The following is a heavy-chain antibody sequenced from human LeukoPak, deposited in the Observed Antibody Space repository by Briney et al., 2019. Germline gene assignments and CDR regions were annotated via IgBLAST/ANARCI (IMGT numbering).Heavy chain of an antibody. V-gene: IGHV3-23*01. Sequence: GGSLRLSCAASGFTFSSYAMSWVRQAPGKGLEWVSTIGDNGDSTYYADSVKGRFTISRDNSKNTLDLQMNSLRAQDTAVYYCAKYDYGGNPNEYYFDYWGQGTLVTVSS. CDR3: AKYDYGGNPNEYYFDY. CDR2: IGDNGDST. CDR1: GFTFSSYA. D-gene: IGHD4-23*01. J-gene: IGHJ4*02.